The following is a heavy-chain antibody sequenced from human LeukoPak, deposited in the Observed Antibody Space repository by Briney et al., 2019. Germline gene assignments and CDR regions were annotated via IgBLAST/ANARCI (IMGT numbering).Heavy chain of an antibody. J-gene: IGHJ4*02. V-gene: IGHV4-61*08. CDR3: ARARGYSGYELLLDFDY. D-gene: IGHD5-12*01. CDR2: NYYSGST. Sequence: SETLSLTCTVSGGSISSGGYYWGWIRQHPGKGLEWIGYNYYSGSTYYNPSLKSRVTISVDTSKNQFSLKLSSVTAADTAVYYCARARGYSGYELLLDFDYWGQGTLVTVSS. CDR1: GGSISSGGYY.